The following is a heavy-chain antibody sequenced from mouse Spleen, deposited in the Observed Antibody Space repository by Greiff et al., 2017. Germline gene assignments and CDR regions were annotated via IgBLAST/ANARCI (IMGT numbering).Heavy chain of an antibody. CDR2: INPGSGGT. V-gene: IGHV1-54*01. D-gene: IGHD2-10*02. CDR1: GYAFTNYL. CDR3: ARRSMIYYAMDY. J-gene: IGHJ4*01. Sequence: VQLQQSRAELVRPGTSVKVSCKASGYAFTNYLIEWVKQRPGQGLEWIGVINPGSGGTNYNEKFKGKATLTADKSSSTAYMQLSSLTSEDSAVYFCARRSMIYYAMDYWGQGTSVTVSS.